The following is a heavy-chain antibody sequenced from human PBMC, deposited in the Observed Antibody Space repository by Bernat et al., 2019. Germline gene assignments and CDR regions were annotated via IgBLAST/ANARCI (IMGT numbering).Heavy chain of an antibody. V-gene: IGHV3-48*01. Sequence: EVQLVESGGGLVQPGGSLRLSCAASGFTFSSYSMNWVRQAPGKGLEWVSYISSSSSTIYYADSVKGRFTISRDNAKNSLYLQMNSLRAEDTAVYYCARGALYGVVYWGQGTLVTVSS. CDR1: GFTFSSYS. CDR2: ISSSSSTI. D-gene: IGHD4-17*01. J-gene: IGHJ4*02. CDR3: ARGALYGVVY.